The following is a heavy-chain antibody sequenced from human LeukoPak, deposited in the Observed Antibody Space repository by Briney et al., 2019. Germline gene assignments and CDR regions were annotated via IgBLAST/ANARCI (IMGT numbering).Heavy chain of an antibody. CDR1: GYSFTSYW. V-gene: IGHV5-51*01. CDR3: ARTYYDILTGYYPYYFDY. J-gene: IGHJ4*02. D-gene: IGHD3-9*01. CDR2: IYPGDSDT. Sequence: GESLKISCKGSGYSFTSYWINWVRQMPGKGLEWMGIIYPGDSDTRYSPSFQGQVTISADKSISTAYLQWSSLKASDTAMYYCARTYYDILTGYYPYYFDYWGQGTLVTASS.